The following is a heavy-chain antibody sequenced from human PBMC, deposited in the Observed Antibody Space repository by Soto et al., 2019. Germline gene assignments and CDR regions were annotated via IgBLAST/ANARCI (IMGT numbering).Heavy chain of an antibody. Sequence: QVQLVESGGGVVQPGRSLRLSCAASGFTFSIYGMHWVRQAPGKGLEWVAVISYDGSSKYYTDSVKGRFTISRDNSKNTLSLQLNSLSPEDTSVYYCARGQSSCSSGGCSAAWFDPWGQGPLVILSS. CDR1: GFTFSIYG. J-gene: IGHJ5*02. CDR3: ARGQSSCSSGGCSAAWFDP. CDR2: ISYDGSSK. D-gene: IGHD2-15*01. V-gene: IGHV3-30*03.